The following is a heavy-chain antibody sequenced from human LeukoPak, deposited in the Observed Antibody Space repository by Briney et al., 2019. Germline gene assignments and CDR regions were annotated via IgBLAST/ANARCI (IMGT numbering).Heavy chain of an antibody. CDR2: IIPIFGTA. J-gene: IGHJ4*02. D-gene: IGHD3-22*01. Sequence: SVKVSCKASGYTFTSYAISWVRQAPGQGLEWMGGIIPIFGTANYAQKFQGRVTITADESTSTAYMELSSLRSEDTAVYYCARTYLEYYYDSSGYYSHFDYWGQGTLVTVSS. CDR3: ARTYLEYYYDSSGYYSHFDY. CDR1: GYTFTSYA. V-gene: IGHV1-69*13.